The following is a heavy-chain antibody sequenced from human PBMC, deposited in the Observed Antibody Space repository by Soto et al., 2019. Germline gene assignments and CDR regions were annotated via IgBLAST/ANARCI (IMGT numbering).Heavy chain of an antibody. CDR1: GGTFSSYA. Sequence: QVQLVQSGAEVKKPGSSVKVSCKASGGTFSSYAISWVRQAPGQGLEWMGGIIPIFGTANYAQKFQGRVTITADKSTSTAYMELSSLRSEDTAVYYCARWGRVRGVKDYYYGMDVCGQGTTVTVSS. CDR3: ARWGRVRGVKDYYYGMDV. CDR2: IIPIFGTA. V-gene: IGHV1-69*06. D-gene: IGHD3-10*01. J-gene: IGHJ6*02.